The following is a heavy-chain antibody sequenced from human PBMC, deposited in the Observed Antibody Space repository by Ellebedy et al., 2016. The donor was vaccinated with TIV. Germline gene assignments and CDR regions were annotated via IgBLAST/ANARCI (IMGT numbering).Heavy chain of an antibody. V-gene: IGHV3-21*01. D-gene: IGHD4-23*01. CDR1: GLRISNHD. J-gene: IGHJ6*02. CDR3: ARDELVTPLGEYYYYGMDL. Sequence: GESLKISCAASGLRISNHDMHWVRQAPGKGLEWVSSMGRNGDHIFYADSVKGRFTISRDNAKNSLFLQMNSLRDEDTAVYYCARDELVTPLGEYYYYGMDLWGQGTTVTVSS. CDR2: MGRNGDHI.